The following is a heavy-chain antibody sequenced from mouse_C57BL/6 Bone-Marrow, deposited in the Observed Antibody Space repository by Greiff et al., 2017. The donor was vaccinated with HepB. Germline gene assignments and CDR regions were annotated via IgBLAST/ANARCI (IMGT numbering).Heavy chain of an antibody. J-gene: IGHJ1*03. CDR1: GYSITSDY. Sequence: EVQLQQSGPGLAKPSQTLSLTCSVTGYSITSDYWNWIRKFPGNKLEYMGYISYSGSTYYNPYLKSRISITRDTSKNQYYLQLNSVTTEDTATYYCARNYYGSSPHWYFDVWGTGTTVTVSS. D-gene: IGHD1-1*01. CDR2: ISYSGST. V-gene: IGHV3-8*01. CDR3: ARNYYGSSPHWYFDV.